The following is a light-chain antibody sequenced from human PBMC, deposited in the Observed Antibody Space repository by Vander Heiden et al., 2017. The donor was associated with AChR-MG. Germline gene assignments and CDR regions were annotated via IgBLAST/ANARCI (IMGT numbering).Light chain of an antibody. J-gene: IGLJ1*01. CDR1: SSNSGAGYD. V-gene: IGLV1-40*01. Sequence: QSVLTQPPSVSGAPVQTVTISYTGSSSNSGAGYDVHWYQQLPGTAPKLLIYGNINLPSGVPDRFSGSKSGTSASLAITGLQAEDEADYYCQSYDSSLWVFGTGTKVTVL. CDR3: QSYDSSLWV. CDR2: GNI.